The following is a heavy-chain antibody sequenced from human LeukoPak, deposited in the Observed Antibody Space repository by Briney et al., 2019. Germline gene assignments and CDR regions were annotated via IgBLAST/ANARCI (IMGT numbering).Heavy chain of an antibody. CDR1: GGSFSGYD. CDR2: INHSGST. V-gene: IGHV4-34*01. Sequence: SETLSLTCAVYGGSFSGYDWSWIRQPPGKGLEWIGEINHSGSTTYNPSPKSRVTISVDTSKNQFSLKLSSVTDADTAVYYCARGSRYDYVWGSYRFTAADYFDYWGQGTLVTVSS. J-gene: IGHJ4*02. CDR3: ARGSRYDYVWGSYRFTAADYFDY. D-gene: IGHD3-16*02.